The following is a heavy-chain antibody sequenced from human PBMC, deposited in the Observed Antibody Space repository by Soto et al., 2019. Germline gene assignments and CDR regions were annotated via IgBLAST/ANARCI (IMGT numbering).Heavy chain of an antibody. D-gene: IGHD1-26*01. Sequence: SETLSLTCAVYGGSFSGYYWSWIRQPPGKGLEWIGEINHSGSTNYNPSLKSRVTISVDTSKNQFSLKLSSVTAADTAVYYCGIATEGGREYYYYGMDVWGQGTTVTVSS. CDR1: GGSFSGYY. CDR3: GIATEGGREYYYYGMDV. J-gene: IGHJ6*02. V-gene: IGHV4-34*01. CDR2: INHSGST.